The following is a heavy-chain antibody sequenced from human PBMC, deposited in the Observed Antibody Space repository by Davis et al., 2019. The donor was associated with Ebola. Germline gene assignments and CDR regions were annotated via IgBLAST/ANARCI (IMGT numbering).Heavy chain of an antibody. CDR3: ARDGGAVRYYYYGMDV. Sequence: SLKISCAASGFTFDDYAMHWVRQAPGKGLEWVSGISWNSGSIGYADSVKGRFTISRDNAKNSLYLQMNSLRAEDTAVYYCARDGGAVRYYYYGMDVWGQGTTVTVSS. CDR1: GFTFDDYA. J-gene: IGHJ6*02. CDR2: ISWNSGSI. V-gene: IGHV3-9*01. D-gene: IGHD4-17*01.